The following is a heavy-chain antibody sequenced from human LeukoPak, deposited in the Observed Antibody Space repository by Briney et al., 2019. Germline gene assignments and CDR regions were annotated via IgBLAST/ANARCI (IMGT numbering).Heavy chain of an antibody. CDR3: ARVLGEYFYDSNNYFKF. D-gene: IGHD3-22*01. Sequence: ASAKVSCEASGYTFTDNYIHWVRQAPGQGPEWMGRINPNSGDTFYVQKFRGRVTMTGDSSINTAYMELSSLRSDDTAIYYCARVLGEYFYDSNNYFKFWGQGTLITVSS. V-gene: IGHV1-2*06. J-gene: IGHJ4*02. CDR2: INPNSGDT. CDR1: GYTFTDNY.